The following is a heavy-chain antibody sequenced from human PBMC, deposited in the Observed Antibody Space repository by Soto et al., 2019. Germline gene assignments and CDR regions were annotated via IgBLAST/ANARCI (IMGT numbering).Heavy chain of an antibody. CDR2: INAGNGNT. Sequence: QVQVVQSGAEVKKPGASVKISCKASGCTFTTYAMHWVRQAPGQGLEWMAWINAGNGNTRYSPKFQGRVTISRDTSASTAYMELRSLRSEDTAVYYCARGKGMEQNYYYQGMDVWGQGTTVTVS. CDR1: GCTFTTYA. J-gene: IGHJ6*02. D-gene: IGHD1-1*01. CDR3: ARGKGMEQNYYYQGMDV. V-gene: IGHV1-3*01.